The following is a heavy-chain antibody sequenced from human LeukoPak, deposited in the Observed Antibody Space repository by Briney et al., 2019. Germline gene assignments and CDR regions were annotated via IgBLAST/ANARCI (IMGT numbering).Heavy chain of an antibody. J-gene: IGHJ4*02. V-gene: IGHV4-39*06. Sequence: SETLSLTCTVSGGSITTTTYHWGRIRHSPGKGLEWIGSVHYSGSTYYNPSLKSRVSISLDTSKSQFTLKLNCATAADTAFYHCATTHDYTRGGYDYWGLGTLVTVSS. D-gene: IGHD4-11*01. CDR2: VHYSGST. CDR3: ATTHDYTRGGYDY. CDR1: GGSITTTTYH.